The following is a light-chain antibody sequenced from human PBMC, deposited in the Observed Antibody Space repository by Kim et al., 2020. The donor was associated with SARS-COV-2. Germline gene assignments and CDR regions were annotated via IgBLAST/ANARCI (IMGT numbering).Light chain of an antibody. V-gene: IGLV2-8*01. CDR3: TSYAGRVM. J-gene: IGLJ3*02. CDR1: SSDVGDYNF. Sequence: QSALTQPPSASGSPGQSVTISCTGTSSDVGDYNFVSWYQHHPGKAPQLMIYDVTKRASGVPDRFSGSKSGNTASLPVSGLQAEDEADYYCTSYAGRVMFGGGTQLTVL. CDR2: DVT.